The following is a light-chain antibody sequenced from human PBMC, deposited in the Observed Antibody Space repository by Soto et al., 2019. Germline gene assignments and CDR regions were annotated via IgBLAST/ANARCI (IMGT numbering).Light chain of an antibody. CDR1: QSVTSSC. CDR3: QQCGGSPLCS. Sequence: ESVLTQSPATLSFSPAERPTLTCTASQSVTSSCLAWYQRKPGQAPRLLIHTTSIRATDIPDRFSGSGSGTDFTLTISRLEPEDFAVYYCQQCGGSPLCSFGPGTKVDIK. J-gene: IGKJ3*01. CDR2: TTS. V-gene: IGKV3-20*01.